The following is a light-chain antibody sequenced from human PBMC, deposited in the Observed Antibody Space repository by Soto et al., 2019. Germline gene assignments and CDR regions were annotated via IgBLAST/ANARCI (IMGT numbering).Light chain of an antibody. Sequence: EIVLTQSPGTLSLSPGERATLSCRASQSVSSNLAWYQQKPGQAPRLLIYGASTRATGIPARFSGSGSGTDFTLTISRLEPEDFAVYYCQQYKTFGQGTKVDIK. CDR3: QQYKT. J-gene: IGKJ1*01. V-gene: IGKV3-20*01. CDR2: GAS. CDR1: QSVSSN.